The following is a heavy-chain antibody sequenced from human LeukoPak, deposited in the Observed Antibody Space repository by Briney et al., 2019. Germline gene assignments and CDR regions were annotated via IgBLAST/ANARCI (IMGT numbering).Heavy chain of an antibody. CDR2: IYYSGST. J-gene: IGHJ5*02. D-gene: IGHD3-10*01. V-gene: IGHV4-59*01. Sequence: PSETLSLTCTVSGGSIRSYYWSWIRQPPGEGLEWIGYIYYSGSTNYNPSLESRVTISVDTSKNQFSLKLSSVTAADTAVYYCAREVRGVIRWNWFDPWGQGTLVTVSS. CDR3: AREVRGVIRWNWFDP. CDR1: GGSIRSYY.